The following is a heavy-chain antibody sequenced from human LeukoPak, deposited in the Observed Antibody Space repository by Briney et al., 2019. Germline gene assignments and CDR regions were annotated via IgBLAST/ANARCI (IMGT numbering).Heavy chain of an antibody. V-gene: IGHV1-18*01. D-gene: IGHD3-10*01. CDR1: GYTFTSYG. J-gene: IGHJ3*02. Sequence: ASVKVSCKASGYTFTSYGISWVRQAPGQGLEWMGWISAYNGNTNYAQKLQGSVTMTTDTSTSTAYMELRSLRSDDTAVYYCAGITYYYGSGSYNGAFDIWGQGTMVTVSS. CDR3: AGITYYYGSGSYNGAFDI. CDR2: ISAYNGNT.